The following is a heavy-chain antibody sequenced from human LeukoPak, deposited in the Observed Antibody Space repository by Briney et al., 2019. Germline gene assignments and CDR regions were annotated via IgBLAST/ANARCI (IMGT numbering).Heavy chain of an antibody. CDR2: VYRRGST. D-gene: IGHD4-17*01. J-gene: IGHJ3*02. V-gene: IGHV4-4*02. CDR1: GDSLSSNYC. Sequence: SETLSLTCAVSGDSLSSNYCWRWVRQFPGKGLEWIGEVYRRGSTSYNPSLKSRVVISIDKSKNQYSLNLNSVTAADTAMYYCGRHAYGDSSAAFDIWGQGTMVIVSS. CDR3: GRHAYGDSSAAFDI.